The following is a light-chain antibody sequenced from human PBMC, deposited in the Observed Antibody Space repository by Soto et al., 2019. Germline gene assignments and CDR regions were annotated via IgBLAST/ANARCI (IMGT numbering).Light chain of an antibody. CDR2: GAS. CDR3: QQYGSSPST. V-gene: IGKV3-20*01. CDR1: QSVSSSY. Sequence: EIVLTHSPGTLSLSPGEGATLSCLASQSVSSSYLAWYQQKPGQAPRLLIYGASSRATGIPDRFSGSGSGTDFTLTISRLEPEDFAVYYCQQYGSSPSTFGQGTKVDIK. J-gene: IGKJ1*01.